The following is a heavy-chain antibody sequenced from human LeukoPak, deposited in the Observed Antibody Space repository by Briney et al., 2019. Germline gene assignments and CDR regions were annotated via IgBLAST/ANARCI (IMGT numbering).Heavy chain of an antibody. D-gene: IGHD3-22*01. V-gene: IGHV3-23*01. Sequence: GGSLRLSCAASGFTFSSYAMSWVRQAPGKGLEWVSAISGSGGSTYYADSVKGRFTISRDNAKNSLYLQMNSLRAEDTAVYYCARVSYDSWGYYFDYWGQGTLVTVSS. CDR3: ARVSYDSWGYYFDY. CDR2: ISGSGGST. CDR1: GFTFSSYA. J-gene: IGHJ4*02.